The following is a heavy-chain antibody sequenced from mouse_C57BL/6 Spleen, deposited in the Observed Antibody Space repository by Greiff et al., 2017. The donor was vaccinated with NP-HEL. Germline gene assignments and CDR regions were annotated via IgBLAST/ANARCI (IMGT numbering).Heavy chain of an antibody. Sequence: QVQLQQPGAELVRPGTSVKLSCKASGYTFTSYWMHWVKQRPRQGLEWIGVIDPSDSYTNYNQKFKGKATLTVDTSSSTAYMQLSSLTSEDSAVYYCARYDDYAWYFDVWGTGTTVTVSS. D-gene: IGHD2-4*01. CDR3: ARYDDYAWYFDV. V-gene: IGHV1-59*01. CDR2: IDPSDSYT. CDR1: GYTFTSYW. J-gene: IGHJ1*03.